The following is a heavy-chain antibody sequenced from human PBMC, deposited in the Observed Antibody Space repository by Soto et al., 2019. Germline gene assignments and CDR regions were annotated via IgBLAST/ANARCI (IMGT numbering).Heavy chain of an antibody. CDR3: ARGQLPYSMGWDYYYYGMDV. D-gene: IGHD2-2*01. CDR1: GYTFTTYD. V-gene: IGHV1-8*01. J-gene: IGHJ6*02. CDR2: MSPNSGAT. Sequence: ASVKVSCKASGYTFTTYDINWVRQATGQGLEWLGWMSPNSGATGYAQKFQGRVTMTRDTSMTTAYMELRSLRSDDTAVYYCARGQLPYSMGWDYYYYGMDVWRQGTTVTVSS.